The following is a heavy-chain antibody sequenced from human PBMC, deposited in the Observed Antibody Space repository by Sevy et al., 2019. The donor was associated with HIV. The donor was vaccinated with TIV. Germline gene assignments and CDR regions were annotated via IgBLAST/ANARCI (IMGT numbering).Heavy chain of an antibody. CDR3: ARVKRYSISFSDL. J-gene: IGHJ4*02. CDR2: INSGSTII. V-gene: IGHV3-48*01. Sequence: GGSLRLSCAASGFTFSKYKMNWVRQAPGKGLEWISYINSGSTIIYYADSVKGRFTISRDNAKNSLDLQMNSLRTEDTAVYYCARVKRYSISFSDLWGQGTLVTVSS. D-gene: IGHD6-13*01. CDR1: GFTFSKYK.